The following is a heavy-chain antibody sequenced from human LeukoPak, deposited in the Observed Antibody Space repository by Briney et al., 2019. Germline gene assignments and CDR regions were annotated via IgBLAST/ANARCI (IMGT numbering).Heavy chain of an antibody. CDR2: IWYDGSNK. V-gene: IGHV3-33*01. Sequence: GGSLRLSCAASGFTFSSYGMHWVRQAPGKGLEWVAVIWYDGSNKYYADSVKGRFTISRDNSKNTLYLQMNSLRAEDTAVYYCASVYPYYYDSSGWRHDAFDIWGQGTMVTVSS. J-gene: IGHJ3*02. CDR3: ASVYPYYYDSSGWRHDAFDI. D-gene: IGHD3-22*01. CDR1: GFTFSSYG.